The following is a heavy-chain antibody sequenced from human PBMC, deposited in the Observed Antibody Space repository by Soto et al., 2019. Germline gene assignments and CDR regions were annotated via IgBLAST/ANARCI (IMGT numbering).Heavy chain of an antibody. Sequence: QVQLVQSGAEVKKPGSSVKVSCKASGGTFSSYAISWVRQAPGQGLEWMGGIIPIFGTANYAQKFQGRVTITADESTSTAYMELSSMRSEDTAVYYCARGSSLIHYYYYYGMDVWCQGTTVTVSS. CDR1: GGTFSSYA. CDR3: ARGSSLIHYYYYYGMDV. CDR2: IIPIFGTA. V-gene: IGHV1-69*01. J-gene: IGHJ6*02. D-gene: IGHD1-26*01.